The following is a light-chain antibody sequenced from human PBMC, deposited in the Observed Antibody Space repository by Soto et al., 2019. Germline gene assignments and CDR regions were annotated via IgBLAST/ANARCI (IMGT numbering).Light chain of an antibody. V-gene: IGKV1-39*01. CDR1: QSISSY. J-gene: IGKJ1*01. CDR3: QQRSNWT. Sequence: DIQMTQSPSSLSASVGGRVTITCRASQSISSYLNWYQQKPGKAPKLLIFDASTLESGVPSRFSGSGSGTDFTLTISSLEPEDLAVYYCQQRSNWTLCQGTKVDI. CDR2: DAS.